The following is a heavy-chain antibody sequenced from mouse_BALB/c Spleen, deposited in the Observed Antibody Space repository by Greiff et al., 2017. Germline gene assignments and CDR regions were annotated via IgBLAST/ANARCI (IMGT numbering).Heavy chain of an antibody. CDR3: ARRYRYDGGGYYFDY. J-gene: IGHJ2*01. V-gene: IGHV4-1*02. CDR2: INPDSSTI. Sequence: DVKLVESGGGLVQPGGSLKLSCAASGFDFSRYWMSWVRQAPGKGLEWIGEINPDSSTINYTPSLKDKFIISRDNAKNTLYLQMSKVRSEDTALYYCARRYRYDGGGYYFDYWGQGTTLTVSS. CDR1: GFDFSRYW. D-gene: IGHD2-14*01.